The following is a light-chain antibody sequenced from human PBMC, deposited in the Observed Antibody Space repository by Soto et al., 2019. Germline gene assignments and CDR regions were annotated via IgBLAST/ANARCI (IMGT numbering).Light chain of an antibody. CDR2: AAS. J-gene: IGKJ1*01. CDR1: QGISSY. Sequence: DIQLTQSPSFLSASVGDRVTITCRASQGISSYLAWYQQKPGKAPKLLIYAASTLQSGVPSRFSGSGSGTEFTLTISSLQPEDFATYYCQHHNSYSQTFGQGTKVEIK. V-gene: IGKV1-9*01. CDR3: QHHNSYSQT.